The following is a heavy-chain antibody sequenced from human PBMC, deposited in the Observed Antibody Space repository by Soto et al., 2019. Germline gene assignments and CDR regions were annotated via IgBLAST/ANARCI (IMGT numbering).Heavy chain of an antibody. CDR1: GFTFSSYA. V-gene: IGHV3-23*01. J-gene: IGHJ3*02. D-gene: IGHD6-13*01. CDR3: AKVAGTSWGAFDI. CDR2: VSGSGSST. Sequence: GGSLRLSCAASGFTFSSYAMSWVRQAPGKGLEGVSVVSGSGSSTYYADSVKGRFTISRDNSKNTLYLQMNSLRAEDTAVYYCAKVAGTSWGAFDIWGQGTMVTVSS.